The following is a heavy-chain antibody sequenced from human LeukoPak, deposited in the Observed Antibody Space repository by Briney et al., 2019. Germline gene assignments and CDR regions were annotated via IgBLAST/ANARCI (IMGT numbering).Heavy chain of an antibody. CDR3: ATSPRYCSSSSCHG. CDR2: IKQDGSEK. Sequence: GGSLRLSCAVSGFTFSDYYMSWIRQAPGKGLEWVANIKQDGSEKYYVDSVKGRFAISRDNAKNSLYLQMNSLRAEDTAVYYCATSPRYCSSSSCHGWGQGTLVTVSS. D-gene: IGHD2-2*01. CDR1: GFTFSDYY. J-gene: IGHJ4*02. V-gene: IGHV3-7*01.